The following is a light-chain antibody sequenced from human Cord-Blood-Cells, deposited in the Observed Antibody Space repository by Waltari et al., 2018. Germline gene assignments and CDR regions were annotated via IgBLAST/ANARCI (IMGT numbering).Light chain of an antibody. V-gene: IGLV2-8*01. J-gene: IGLJ2*01. Sequence: QSALTQPPSASGSPGQSVTISCTGTSSDVGGYNYVSRYQQHPGKAPKLMIYEVSQRPSGVPDRFSGSKSGNTASLTVSGLQAEDEADYYCSSYAGSNKVFGGGTKLTVL. CDR1: SSDVGGYNY. CDR2: EVS. CDR3: SSYAGSNKV.